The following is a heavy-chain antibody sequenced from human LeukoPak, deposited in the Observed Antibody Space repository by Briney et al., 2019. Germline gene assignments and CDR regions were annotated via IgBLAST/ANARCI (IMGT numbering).Heavy chain of an antibody. CDR1: GLTFSGYS. V-gene: IGHV3-21*01. CDR3: ANALTSIAARLRDY. D-gene: IGHD6-6*01. J-gene: IGHJ4*02. Sequence: GGSLRLSCAASGLTFSGYSMNWGRQAPGEGREWVSSISSSGSYIYYADPVKGGFTISRANAKNCLHLQMTSLRAQDTAGYYLANALTSIAARLRDYWGRGTLVTVSS. CDR2: ISSSGSYI.